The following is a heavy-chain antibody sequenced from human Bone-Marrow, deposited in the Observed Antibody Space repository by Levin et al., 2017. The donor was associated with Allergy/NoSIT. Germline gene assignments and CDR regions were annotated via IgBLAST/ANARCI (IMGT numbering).Heavy chain of an antibody. CDR3: ARHAPTNIVVVPAAIRGRVSQKRAYYYYYGMDV. Sequence: GESLKISCKGSGYSFTSYWIGWVRQMPGKGLEWMGIIYPGDSDTRYSPSFQGQVTISADKSISTAYLQWSSLKASDTAMYYCARHAPTNIVVVPAAIRGRVSQKRAYYYYYGMDVWGQGTTVTVSS. J-gene: IGHJ6*02. D-gene: IGHD2-2*02. V-gene: IGHV5-51*01. CDR1: GYSFTSYW. CDR2: IYPGDSDT.